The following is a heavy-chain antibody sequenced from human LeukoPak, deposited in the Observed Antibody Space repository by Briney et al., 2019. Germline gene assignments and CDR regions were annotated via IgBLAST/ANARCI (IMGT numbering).Heavy chain of an antibody. V-gene: IGHV3-23*01. Sequence: PGGSLRLSCAASGFTFSSYGMSWVRQAPGKGLEWVSAISGSGGSTYYADSVKGRFTISRDNSKNTLYLQMNSLRAEDTAVYYCALLVTGAAAGPPTRDYWGQGTLVTVSS. D-gene: IGHD6-13*01. CDR2: ISGSGGST. J-gene: IGHJ4*02. CDR3: ALLVTGAAAGPPTRDY. CDR1: GFTFSSYG.